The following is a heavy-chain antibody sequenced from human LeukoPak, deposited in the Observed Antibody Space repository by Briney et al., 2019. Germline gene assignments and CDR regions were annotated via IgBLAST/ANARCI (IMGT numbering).Heavy chain of an antibody. CDR1: GFTFSSYA. CDR2: ISGSGGST. Sequence: PGGSLRLSCAASGFTFSSYAMSWVRQAPGKGLEWVSAISGSGGSTYYADSVKGRFTVSRDNFKNTVFLQMNSLSADDTAVYFCAKNLESYGDSSTDYWGQGTLVTVSS. J-gene: IGHJ4*02. CDR3: AKNLESYGDSSTDY. V-gene: IGHV3-23*01. D-gene: IGHD4-17*01.